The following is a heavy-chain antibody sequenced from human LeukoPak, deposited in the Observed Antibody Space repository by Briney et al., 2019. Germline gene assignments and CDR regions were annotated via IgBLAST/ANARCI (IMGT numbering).Heavy chain of an antibody. CDR3: ARFFSSDGMDV. Sequence: ASVTVSCTASGYTFTSYDIHWVRQATGQGLEWMGWMNPNSGNTGYAQKFQGRVTMTRNTSISTAYMELSSLRSEDTAVYYCARFFSSDGMDVWGQGTTVTVS. CDR2: MNPNSGNT. D-gene: IGHD6-6*01. V-gene: IGHV1-8*01. J-gene: IGHJ6*02. CDR1: GYTFTSYD.